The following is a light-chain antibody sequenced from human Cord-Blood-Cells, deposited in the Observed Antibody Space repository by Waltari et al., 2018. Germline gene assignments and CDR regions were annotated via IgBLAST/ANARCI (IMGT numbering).Light chain of an antibody. CDR2: DVS. CDR1: SSDVGGSTH. V-gene: IGLV2-14*01. CDR3: SSYTSSSSVV. J-gene: IGLJ2*01. Sequence: QSALTQPASVSGSPGQSTTISCTGTSSDVGGSTHVSWYQQHPGKAPKLMIYDVSKRPSGVSNRFSGSKSGNTASLTISGLQAEDEADYYCSSYTSSSSVVFGGGTKLTVL.